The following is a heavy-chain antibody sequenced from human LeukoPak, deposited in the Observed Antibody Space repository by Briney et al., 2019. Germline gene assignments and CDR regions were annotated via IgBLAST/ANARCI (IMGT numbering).Heavy chain of an antibody. D-gene: IGHD6-13*01. Sequence: GGSLRLSCAASGFTFSSYGMHWVRQAPGKGLEWVAFIRYDGSNKYYADSVKGRFTISRDNSKNTLYLQMNSLRAEDTAVYYCAKVGERSSSYGYWGQGTLVTVSS. CDR3: AKVGERSSSYGY. V-gene: IGHV3-30*02. J-gene: IGHJ4*02. CDR1: GFTFSSYG. CDR2: IRYDGSNK.